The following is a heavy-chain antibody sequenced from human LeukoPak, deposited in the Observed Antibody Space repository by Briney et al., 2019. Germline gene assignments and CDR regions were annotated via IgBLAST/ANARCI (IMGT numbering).Heavy chain of an antibody. CDR3: ARVLDPNYGMDV. Sequence: ASEKLSCKAAGYTFTSYDINWVRQATGHRLEWMGWMNPNSGNTGYAQKFQGRVTMTRNTSISTAYMELSSLRSEDTAVYYCARVLDPNYGMDVWGQGTTVTVSS. V-gene: IGHV1-8*01. CDR2: MNPNSGNT. D-gene: IGHD1-1*01. CDR1: GYTFTSYD. J-gene: IGHJ6*02.